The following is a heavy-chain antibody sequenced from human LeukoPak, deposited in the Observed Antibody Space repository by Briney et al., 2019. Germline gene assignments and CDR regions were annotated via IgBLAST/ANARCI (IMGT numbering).Heavy chain of an antibody. CDR1: GYTFTNYD. V-gene: IGHV1-8*03. J-gene: IGHJ4*02. CDR3: ARDGDYYGSGNFDY. CDR2: MNPNSGNT. Sequence: ASVKVSCKTSGYTFTNYDINWVRQATGQGLEWMGWMNPNSGNTGYAQKFQGRVTITRDTSISAAYMELSSLRSEDTAVYYCARDGDYYGSGNFDYWGQGTLVTVSS. D-gene: IGHD3-10*01.